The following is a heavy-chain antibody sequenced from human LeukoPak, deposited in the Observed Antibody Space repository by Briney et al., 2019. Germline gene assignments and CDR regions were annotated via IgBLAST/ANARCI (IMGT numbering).Heavy chain of an antibody. Sequence: GGSLRLSCAASGFTVSSNYMTWVRQAPGKGLEWVSVIYGGGTTYYADSVKGRFTISRDNSKNTVYLQMNSLRAEDTAVYYCAREGRKTTSEYWGQGTLVTVSS. J-gene: IGHJ4*02. D-gene: IGHD2/OR15-2a*01. CDR3: AREGRKTTSEY. V-gene: IGHV3-66*01. CDR2: IYGGGTT. CDR1: GFTVSSNY.